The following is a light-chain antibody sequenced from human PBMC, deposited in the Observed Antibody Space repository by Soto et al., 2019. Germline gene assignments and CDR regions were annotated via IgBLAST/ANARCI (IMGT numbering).Light chain of an antibody. CDR2: DAS. CDR3: QQRSNAQGT. Sequence: EIVLTQSPATLSLSPGERATLSCRASQSVSSYLAWYQQKPGQAPRLLIYDASNRATGIPVRFSGSGSGTDFTLTISSLEPEDFAVYYCQQRSNAQGTFGGGTKVEIK. V-gene: IGKV3-11*01. CDR1: QSVSSY. J-gene: IGKJ4*01.